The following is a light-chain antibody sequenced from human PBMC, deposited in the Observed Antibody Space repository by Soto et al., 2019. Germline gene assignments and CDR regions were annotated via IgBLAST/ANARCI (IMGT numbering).Light chain of an antibody. J-gene: IGKJ1*01. CDR2: GAY. Sequence: DIVQTQSPVTLSASPGESATLSCRASQSVSTDLAWYQQRPGQAPRLLLYGAYIRAVGIPARFSGSGSGAEFTLTIRSLQSEDFALYFCQQYNDWPRTFGQGTKV. CDR3: QQYNDWPRT. V-gene: IGKV3-15*01. CDR1: QSVSTD.